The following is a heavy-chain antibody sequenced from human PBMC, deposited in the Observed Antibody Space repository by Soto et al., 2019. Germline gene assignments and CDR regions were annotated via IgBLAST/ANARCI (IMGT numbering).Heavy chain of an antibody. D-gene: IGHD2-2*01. CDR1: GGTFSNYE. CDR2: IIPMFGTA. V-gene: IGHV1-69*01. Sequence: QVQLVQSGAEVKKPGSSVKVSCKASGGTFSNYEINWVRQAPGQGLEWMGGIIPMFGTAYYAQNYQARVTITADESTSTAHMELSSLRSEDTAVYFFAHFSVGGPARSGAFDIWGQGTMVTVSS. J-gene: IGHJ3*02. CDR3: AHFSVGGPARSGAFDI.